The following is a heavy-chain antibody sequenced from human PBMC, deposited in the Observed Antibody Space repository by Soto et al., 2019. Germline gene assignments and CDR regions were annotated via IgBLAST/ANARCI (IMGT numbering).Heavy chain of an antibody. CDR1: GYTFTSYD. V-gene: IGHV1-8*01. CDR3: ARSRMPNSDNEASGF. J-gene: IGHJ4*02. Sequence: ASVKVSSKASGYTFTSYDINWVRQATGQGLEWMGWMNPNSGNTGYAQKFQGRVTMTRNTSISTAYMELSSLRSEDTAVYYCARSRMPNSDNEASGFWGQGTLVTVSS. CDR2: MNPNSGNT. D-gene: IGHD2-2*01.